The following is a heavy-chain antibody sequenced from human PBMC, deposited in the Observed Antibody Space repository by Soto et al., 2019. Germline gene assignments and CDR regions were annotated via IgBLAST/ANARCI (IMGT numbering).Heavy chain of an antibody. CDR3: AHGSGWLSDY. Sequence: QITLKESGPTLLKPTQTLTLTCTFSGFSLSTTAVGVNWIRQPPGKALEWLALIYWNDDKLYSPSLRSRLTITKDTSKNQVVLTTTNMNPVDTATYYCAHGSGWLSDYWGQGTLVTVSS. CDR1: GFSLSTTAVG. CDR2: IYWNDDK. J-gene: IGHJ4*02. V-gene: IGHV2-5*01. D-gene: IGHD6-19*01.